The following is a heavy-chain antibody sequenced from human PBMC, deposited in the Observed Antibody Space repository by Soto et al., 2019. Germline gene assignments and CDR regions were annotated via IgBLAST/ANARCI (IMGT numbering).Heavy chain of an antibody. V-gene: IGHV4-31*03. CDR2: IYYSGST. J-gene: IGHJ5*02. CDR3: ARAWRNWFDP. CDR1: GGSISSGGYY. Sequence: SETLSLTCTVSGGSISSGGYYWCWIRQHPGKGLEWIGYIYYSGSTYYNPSLKSRVTISVDTSKNQFSLKLSSVTAADTAVYYCARAWRNWFDPWGQGTLVTVS.